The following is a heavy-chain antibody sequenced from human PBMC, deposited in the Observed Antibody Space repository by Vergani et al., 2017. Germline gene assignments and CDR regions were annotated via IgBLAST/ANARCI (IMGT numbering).Heavy chain of an antibody. D-gene: IGHD1-26*01. J-gene: IGHJ4*02. CDR3: AKGVRGVTYYGGVNFDY. CDR1: GFTFSNYA. CDR2: ISSNGGSI. V-gene: IGHV3-23*01. Sequence: EVQLLESGGGLVQPGGSLRLSCEASGFTFSNYAMSWVRQAPGMGLEWVSLISSNGGSIYYADSVKGRCTVSRDSSKNTLYLQMNGLRAEDTSIYYCAKGVRGVTYYGGVNFDYWGQGTLVTVSS.